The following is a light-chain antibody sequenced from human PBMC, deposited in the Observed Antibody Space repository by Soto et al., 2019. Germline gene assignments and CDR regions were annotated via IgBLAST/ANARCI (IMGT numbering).Light chain of an antibody. CDR3: QQYNNWPYT. CDR1: QSVSSNY. V-gene: IGKV3-20*01. J-gene: IGKJ2*01. Sequence: EIVLTQSPGTLSLSPGESATLSCRASQSVSSNYLAWYQQKPGQAPRLLIYGASSRATGIPDRFRGSGSGADFTLTISRLEPEDYAVYFCQQYNNWPYTFGQGTKVGIK. CDR2: GAS.